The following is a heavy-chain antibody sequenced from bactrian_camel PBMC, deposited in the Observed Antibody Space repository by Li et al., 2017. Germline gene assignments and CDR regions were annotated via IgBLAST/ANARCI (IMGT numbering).Heavy chain of an antibody. J-gene: IGHJ4*01. CDR2: IDTGDGST. CDR3: AAGSSAAGFQALSTSPFSY. Sequence: HVQLVESGGGLVQPGRSLRLSCAASGYTFNTYSWFRQAPGQEREGVAAIDTGDGSTYYLNSVRGRFTISKDNAEHILYLQMDGLQPEDTAVYYCAAGSSAAGFQALSTSPFSYWGRGTQVTVS. D-gene: IGHD1*01. V-gene: IGHV3S1*01. CDR1: GYTFNTYS.